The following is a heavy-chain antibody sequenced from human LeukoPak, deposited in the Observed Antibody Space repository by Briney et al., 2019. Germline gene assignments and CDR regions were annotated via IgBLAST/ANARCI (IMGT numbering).Heavy chain of an antibody. J-gene: IGHJ4*02. CDR1: GYSFTNYD. Sequence: GASVKVSCKASGYSFTNYDINWVRQATGHGLEWMGWMNPNSGTVGYAQKFQGRVTMTRNTSISTAYMELSSLRSEDTAVYYCAAYSSPVDYWGQGTLVTVSS. V-gene: IGHV1-8*01. CDR3: AAYSSPVDY. D-gene: IGHD6-13*01. CDR2: MNPNSGTV.